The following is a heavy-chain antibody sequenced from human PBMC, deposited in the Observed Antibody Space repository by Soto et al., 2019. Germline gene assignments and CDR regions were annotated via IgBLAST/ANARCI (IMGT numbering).Heavy chain of an antibody. CDR1: GGTFSSYA. CDR3: ARGDYDSSGYYYYFDY. Sequence: QVQLVQSGAEVKKPGSSVKVSCKASGGTFSSYAISWVRQAPGQGLEWMGGIIPIFGTANYAQKFQGRVTITADESTSTAYMELSSLSSEDTAVYYCARGDYDSSGYYYYFDYWGQGPLVTVSS. V-gene: IGHV1-69*01. CDR2: IIPIFGTA. J-gene: IGHJ4*02. D-gene: IGHD3-22*01.